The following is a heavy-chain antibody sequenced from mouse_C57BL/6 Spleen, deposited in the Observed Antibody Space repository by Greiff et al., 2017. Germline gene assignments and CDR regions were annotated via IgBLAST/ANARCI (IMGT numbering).Heavy chain of an antibody. V-gene: IGHV1-55*01. CDR2: IYPGSGSP. J-gene: IGHJ2*01. Sequence: QVQLQQPGAELVKPGASVKMSCKASGYTFTSYWITWVKQRPGQGLEWIGDIYPGSGSPNYNEKFKSKATLTVDTSSSTAYMQLSSLTSEDSAVYYCARSVGLLRYFDYWGQGTTLTVSS. D-gene: IGHD2-3*01. CDR3: ARSVGLLRYFDY. CDR1: GYTFTSYW.